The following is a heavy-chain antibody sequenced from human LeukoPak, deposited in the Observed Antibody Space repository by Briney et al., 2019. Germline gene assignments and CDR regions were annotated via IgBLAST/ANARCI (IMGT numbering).Heavy chain of an antibody. CDR1: GASISTYY. CDR2: VYSSGST. D-gene: IGHD1-14*01. Sequence: PSETLTLTCTVSGASISTYYWSWIRQPAGKGLEWIGRVYSSGSTSYNPSLKSRVTISVDTSKNQFSLKLSSVTAADTAVYYCARADKYEPGDYWGQGTLVTVSS. V-gene: IGHV4-4*07. J-gene: IGHJ4*02. CDR3: ARADKYEPGDY.